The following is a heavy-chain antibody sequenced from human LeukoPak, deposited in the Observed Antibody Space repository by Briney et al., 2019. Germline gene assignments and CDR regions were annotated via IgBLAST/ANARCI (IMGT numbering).Heavy chain of an antibody. J-gene: IGHJ4*02. Sequence: GGSLRLSCTASGFTFSSYTMNWVRQAPGKGLEWVSAVGGTDGRTYYAAFVKGRFTIYRDNSKNTLYLQMNSLGADDTAVYYCAKDGSYYFDYWGQGTLVTVSS. CDR3: AKDGSYYFDY. V-gene: IGHV3-23*01. CDR2: VGGTDGRT. CDR1: GFTFSSYT.